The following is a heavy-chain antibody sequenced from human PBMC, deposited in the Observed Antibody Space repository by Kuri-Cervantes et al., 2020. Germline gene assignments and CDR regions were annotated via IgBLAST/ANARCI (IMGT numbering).Heavy chain of an antibody. D-gene: IGHD4-23*01. CDR3: ARSPGVTGTYYYYYMDV. V-gene: IGHV1-2*02. CDR1: GYTFTGYY. Sequence: ASVKVSCKASGYTFTGYYMHWVRQAPGQGLEWMGWINPNSGGTNYAQKFQGRVTMTKDTSISTACMELSRLRSDDTAVYYCARSPGVTGTYYYYYMDVWGKGTTVTVSS. J-gene: IGHJ6*03. CDR2: INPNSGGT.